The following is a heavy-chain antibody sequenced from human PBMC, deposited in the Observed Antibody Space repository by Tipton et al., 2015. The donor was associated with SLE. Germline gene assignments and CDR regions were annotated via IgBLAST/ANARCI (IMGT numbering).Heavy chain of an antibody. CDR1: GGSISSSSYY. CDR3: ARIVVAAGTRYFDY. D-gene: IGHD6-13*01. V-gene: IGHV4-39*07. CDR2: IYYSGST. Sequence: TLSLTCTVSGGSISSSSYYWGWIRQPPGKGLEWIGSIYYSGSTYYNPSLKSRVTISVDTSKNQFSLKLSSVTAADTAVYYCARIVVAAGTRYFDYWGQGTLVTVSS. J-gene: IGHJ4*02.